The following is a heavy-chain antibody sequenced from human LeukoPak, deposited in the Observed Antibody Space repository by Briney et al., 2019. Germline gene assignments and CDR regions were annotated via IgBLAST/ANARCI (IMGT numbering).Heavy chain of an antibody. Sequence: ASVKVSCKASGGTFSSYAISWVRQAPGQGLEWMGRIIPILGIANYAQKFQGRVTITADKSTSTAYMELSSLRSEDTAVYYCARESVDTAMGNWGQGTLVTVSS. D-gene: IGHD5-18*01. J-gene: IGHJ4*02. V-gene: IGHV1-69*04. CDR3: ARESVDTAMGN. CDR1: GGTFSSYA. CDR2: IIPILGIA.